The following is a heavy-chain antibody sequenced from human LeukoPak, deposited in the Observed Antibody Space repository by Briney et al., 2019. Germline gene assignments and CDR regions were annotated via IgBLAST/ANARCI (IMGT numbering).Heavy chain of an antibody. Sequence: ASVKVSCKASGYTFTSYGISWVRQAPGQGLEWMGWISAYNGNTNYAQKLQGRVTMTTDTSTSTAYMELRSLRSDDTAVYYCARDALLFGSSTSLAKSWFDPWGQGTLVTVSS. CDR3: ARDALLFGSSTSLAKSWFDP. V-gene: IGHV1-18*01. J-gene: IGHJ5*02. CDR2: ISAYNGNT. CDR1: GYTFTSYG. D-gene: IGHD2-2*01.